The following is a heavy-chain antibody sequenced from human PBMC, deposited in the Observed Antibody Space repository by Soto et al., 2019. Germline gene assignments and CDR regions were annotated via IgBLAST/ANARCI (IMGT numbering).Heavy chain of an antibody. Sequence: ASVKVSCKASGYTFTGYYMHWVRQAPGQGLEWMGWINPNSGGTNYAQKFQGWVTMTRDTFISTAYMELSSLRSDDTAVYYCARSGSSSSGAFDIWGQGTMVTVSS. CDR2: INPNSGGT. D-gene: IGHD6-6*01. V-gene: IGHV1-2*04. CDR3: ARSGSSSSGAFDI. CDR1: GYTFTGYY. J-gene: IGHJ3*02.